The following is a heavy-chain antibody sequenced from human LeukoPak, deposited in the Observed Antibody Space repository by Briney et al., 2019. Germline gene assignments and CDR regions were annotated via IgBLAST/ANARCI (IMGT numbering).Heavy chain of an antibody. Sequence: PGGSLRLSCAASGFIFSSYSMNWVRQAPGKGLEWVSSISSSSSYMYYADSLKGRFTISRDNAKSSLYLQMNSLRAEDTAVYYCASSTSRAGGPGGHSFDYWGQGTLVTVSS. J-gene: IGHJ4*02. CDR2: ISSSSSYM. V-gene: IGHV3-21*01. CDR1: GFIFSSYS. D-gene: IGHD2-2*01. CDR3: ASSTSRAGGPGGHSFDY.